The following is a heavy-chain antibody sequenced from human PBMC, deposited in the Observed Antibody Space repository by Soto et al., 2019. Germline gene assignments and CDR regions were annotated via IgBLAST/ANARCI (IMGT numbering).Heavy chain of an antibody. CDR3: ARAGWELPAYYYYGMDV. CDR2: TYYRSKWYN. V-gene: IGHV6-1*01. Sequence: SRTLSLTCAISGDSVSSNSAAWNWIRQSTSRGLEWLGRTYYRSKWYNDYAVSVKSRITINPDTSKNQFSLQLNSVTPEDTAVYYCARAGWELPAYYYYGMDVWGQGTTVTVSS. D-gene: IGHD1-26*01. CDR1: GDSVSSNSAA. J-gene: IGHJ6*02.